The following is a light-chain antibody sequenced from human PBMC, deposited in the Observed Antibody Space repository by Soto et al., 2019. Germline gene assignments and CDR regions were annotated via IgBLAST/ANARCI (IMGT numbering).Light chain of an antibody. Sequence: EIVLTQSPGTLSLSPGERATLSCRASQSVSSSYLAWYQQKSGQAPRLLIYGASNRATGIPDRFSGSGSGTDFTLTISRLEPEDFAVYYCQQYGSSGTFGQGTRLEI. CDR1: QSVSSSY. CDR2: GAS. J-gene: IGKJ5*01. CDR3: QQYGSSGT. V-gene: IGKV3-20*01.